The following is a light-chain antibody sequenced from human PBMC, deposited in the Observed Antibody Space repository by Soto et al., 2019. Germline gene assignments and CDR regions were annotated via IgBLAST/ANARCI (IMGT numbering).Light chain of an antibody. CDR3: QQYGRSSYT. J-gene: IGKJ2*01. CDR2: GAS. V-gene: IGKV3-20*01. Sequence: EIVLTQSPGTLSLSPGERVTLSCRASQSVSSSYLAWYQQKPGQAPRLLIYGASSRATGIPDRFSGSGSGTDFTLTISRLEPEDFAVYYCQQYGRSSYTFGQGTKLDIK. CDR1: QSVSSSY.